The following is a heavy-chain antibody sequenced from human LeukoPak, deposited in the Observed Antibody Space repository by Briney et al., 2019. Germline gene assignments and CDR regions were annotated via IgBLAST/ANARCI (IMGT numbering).Heavy chain of an antibody. CDR3: AKTTTGYSSGRFPGWPVDY. D-gene: IGHD6-19*01. V-gene: IGHV3-23*01. J-gene: IGHJ4*02. Sequence: GGSLRLSCAASGFTLSSFAMSWVRQAPGRGLEWVSGIFGSGGSTHYADSVKGRFTISRDNSKSTVYLQMNSLRAEDTAVYYCAKTTTGYSSGRFPGWPVDYWGQGTLVTVSS. CDR1: GFTLSSFA. CDR2: IFGSGGST.